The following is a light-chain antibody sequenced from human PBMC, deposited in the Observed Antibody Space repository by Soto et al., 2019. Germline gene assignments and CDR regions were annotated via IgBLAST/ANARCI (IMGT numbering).Light chain of an antibody. Sequence: EIVMTQSPATLSVSPGESASLSWRASQSVSNNYLAWYQQKPGQAPRLLIYRRSDRANGIPGRFSGSGSGTDLTLTISRLEPEDFAIYYCQQYGSSPITXGQGTRLEIK. CDR2: RRS. J-gene: IGKJ5*01. CDR3: QQYGSSPIT. V-gene: IGKV3-20*01. CDR1: QSVSNNY.